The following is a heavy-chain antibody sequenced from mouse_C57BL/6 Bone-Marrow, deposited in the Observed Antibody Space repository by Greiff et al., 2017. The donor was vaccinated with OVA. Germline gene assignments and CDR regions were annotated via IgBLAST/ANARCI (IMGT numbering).Heavy chain of an antibody. J-gene: IGHJ1*03. CDR3: GRGDGNYFDYEG. CDR1: GYTFTSYW. Sequence: QVQLQQPGAELVRPGASVTLSCKASGYTFTSYWMHWVKQRPGQGLEWIGNIYPYDGGTHYNQKFKDKATLTVDKSSSTAYMQLSSLTSEDSAVXYCGRGDGNYFDYEGWGTGPTVT. V-gene: IGHV1-61*01. D-gene: IGHD2-1*01. CDR2: IYPYDGGT.